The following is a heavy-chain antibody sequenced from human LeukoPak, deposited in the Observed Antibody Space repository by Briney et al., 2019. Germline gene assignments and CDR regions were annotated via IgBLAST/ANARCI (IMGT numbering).Heavy chain of an antibody. D-gene: IGHD1-26*01. CDR1: GGSISSYY. Sequence: SETLSLTCTVSGGSISSYYWSWIRQPPGKGLEWIGYIYYSGSTNYNPSLKSRVTISVDTSKNQFSLKLSSVTAADTAVYYCARGATAEYFQHWGQGTLVTVSS. CDR3: ARGATAEYFQH. J-gene: IGHJ1*01. V-gene: IGHV4-59*12. CDR2: IYYSGST.